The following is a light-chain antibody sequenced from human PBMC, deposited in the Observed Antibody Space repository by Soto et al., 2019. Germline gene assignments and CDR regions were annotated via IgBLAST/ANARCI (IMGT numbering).Light chain of an antibody. V-gene: IGKV3-15*01. CDR3: QQYNNWLYT. CDR1: QSVSSN. J-gene: IGKJ2*01. Sequence: EIVMTQSPATLSVSPGERATLSCRASQSVSSNLAWYQQKPGQAPRLHIYGASTRATGIPARFSGSGSGTEFPLTISSLQSEDFAVYYCQQYNNWLYTFGQGTKLEIK. CDR2: GAS.